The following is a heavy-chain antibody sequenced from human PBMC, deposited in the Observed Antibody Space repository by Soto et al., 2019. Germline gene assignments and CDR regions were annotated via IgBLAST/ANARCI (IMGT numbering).Heavy chain of an antibody. Sequence: PGGFLRISGAASGSNFASYIIYWVRQLPGEGLEWVAVVSRDGSDKNYVDSVKGRFTVSRDNSNNTVHLEMNSLRPEDTAVYYCAKDSDSSGWYGVDYWGQGT. CDR3: AKDSDSSGWYGVDY. J-gene: IGHJ4*02. D-gene: IGHD6-19*01. CDR2: VSRDGSDK. CDR1: GSNFASYI. V-gene: IGHV3-30*18.